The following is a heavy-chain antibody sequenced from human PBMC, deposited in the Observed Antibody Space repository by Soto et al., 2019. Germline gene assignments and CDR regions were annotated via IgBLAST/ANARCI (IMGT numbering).Heavy chain of an antibody. CDR1: GFTFSSYG. CDR3: AKDFKVSGSFYGSLNYHYGMDV. Sequence: QVHLVESGGGVAQPGRSLRLSCAASGFTFSSYGMHWVRQAPGKGLEWVAIISYDGSLKYYADSVKGRFTISRDNSKSALDLQMNSLRPEDTAVYYCAKDFKVSGSFYGSLNYHYGMDVWGQGTTVIVSS. J-gene: IGHJ6*02. CDR2: ISYDGSLK. D-gene: IGHD3-10*01. V-gene: IGHV3-30*18.